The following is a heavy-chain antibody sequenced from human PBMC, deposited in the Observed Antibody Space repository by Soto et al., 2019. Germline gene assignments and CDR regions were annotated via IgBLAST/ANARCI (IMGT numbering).Heavy chain of an antibody. CDR1: GGSISSYY. V-gene: IGHV4-4*07. Sequence: QVQLQESGPGLVKPSETLSLTCTVSGGSISSYYWSWIRQPAGKGLEWIGRIYTSGSTNYNPSLKSRVTMSVDTSKNQFSLKLSSVTAADTAVYYCAREGTMVRGTSSYYGMDVWGQGTTVTVSS. CDR3: AREGTMVRGTSSYYGMDV. CDR2: IYTSGST. J-gene: IGHJ6*02. D-gene: IGHD3-10*01.